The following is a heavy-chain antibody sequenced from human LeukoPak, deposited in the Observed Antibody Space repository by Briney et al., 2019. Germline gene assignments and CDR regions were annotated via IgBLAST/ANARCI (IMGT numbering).Heavy chain of an antibody. CDR3: ARDNCSGGRCHFSFDP. V-gene: IGHV3-13*01. CDR2: IGTAGDT. D-gene: IGHD2-15*01. J-gene: IGHJ5*02. Sequence: GGSLRLSCAASGFTFSSYDMHWVRQVTGKGLEWVSCIGTAGDTYYAGSVKGRFTISRENAKNSLYLQMNSLRAGDTAVYYCARDNCSGGRCHFSFDPWGQGTLVTVSS. CDR1: GFTFSSYD.